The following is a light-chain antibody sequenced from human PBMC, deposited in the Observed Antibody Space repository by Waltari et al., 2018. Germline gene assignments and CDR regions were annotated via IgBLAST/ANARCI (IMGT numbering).Light chain of an antibody. Sequence: DIQLTQSPSFLSASVGDRVTITCRASQGISTSLAWYQQKSGKAPNLLIYASTLQSGVSSRFSGHGSGTEFTLTITTLQPEDFGTYYCQQLSSYPLTFGG. CDR1: QGISTS. J-gene: IGKJ4*01. CDR2: AS. V-gene: IGKV1-9*01. CDR3: QQLSSYPLT.